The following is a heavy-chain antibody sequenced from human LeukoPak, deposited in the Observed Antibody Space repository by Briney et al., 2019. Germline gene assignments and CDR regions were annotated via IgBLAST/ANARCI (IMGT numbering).Heavy chain of an antibody. J-gene: IGHJ5*02. CDR1: GYTFTSYG. CDR3: ARDPRRIITMIVGGNWFDP. V-gene: IGHV1-18*01. D-gene: IGHD3-22*01. Sequence: ASVKVSCKASGYTFTSYGISWVRQAPGQGLEWMGWISAYNGNTNYAQKLQGRVTMTTDTSTSTAYMELRSLRSDDTAVYYCARDPRRIITMIVGGNWFDPWGQGTLVTVSS. CDR2: ISAYNGNT.